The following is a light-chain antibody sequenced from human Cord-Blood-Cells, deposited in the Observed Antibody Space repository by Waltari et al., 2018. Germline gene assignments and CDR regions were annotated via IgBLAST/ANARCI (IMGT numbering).Light chain of an antibody. V-gene: IGLV2-14*03. J-gene: IGLJ3*02. Sequence: QSALTQPASVSGSPGQSITISCTGTSSDVGGYNYVSWYQQHPGKAPKLMIYDVSNRPAGVSNRFSGSKSGNTASLTISGLPAEDEADYYGSSYTSSSTWVFGGGTKLTVL. CDR2: DVS. CDR1: SSDVGGYNY. CDR3: SSYTSSSTWV.